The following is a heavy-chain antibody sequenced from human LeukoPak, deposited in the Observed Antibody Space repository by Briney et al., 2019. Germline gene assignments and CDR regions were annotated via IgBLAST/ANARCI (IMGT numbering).Heavy chain of an antibody. V-gene: IGHV3-53*01. D-gene: IGHD1/OR15-1a*01. CDR3: ARVIGWNRLDV. J-gene: IGHJ6*04. CDR2: IYSGGST. CDR1: GFTVSSNY. Sequence: QSGGSLRLSCAASGFTVSSNYMSWVRQAPGKGLEWVSVIYSGGSTYYADSVKGRFTISRDNSKNTLYLQMNSLRAEDTAVYYCARVIGWNRLDVWGKGTTVTVSS.